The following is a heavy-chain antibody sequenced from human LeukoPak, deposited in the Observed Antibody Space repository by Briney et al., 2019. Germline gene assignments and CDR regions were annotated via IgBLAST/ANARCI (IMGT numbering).Heavy chain of an antibody. CDR3: ARRIMIFGLVIIEANWFDP. D-gene: IGHD3/OR15-3a*01. CDR1: GGSFSGYY. J-gene: IGHJ5*02. V-gene: IGHV4-34*01. CDR2: INHSGST. Sequence: SETLSLTCAVYGGSFSGYYWSWIRQPPGKGLEWMGEINHSGSTNYNPSLKSRVTISVDTSKNQFSLKLSSVTAADTAVYYCARRIMIFGLVIIEANWFDPWGQGTLVTVSS.